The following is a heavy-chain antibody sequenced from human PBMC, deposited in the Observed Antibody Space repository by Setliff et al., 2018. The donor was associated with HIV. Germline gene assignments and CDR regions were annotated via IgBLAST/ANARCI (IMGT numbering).Heavy chain of an antibody. CDR3: ARDQGVGWYYLDY. V-gene: IGHV4-61*09. J-gene: IGHJ4*02. D-gene: IGHD6-19*01. CDR2: IYALGNT. Sequence: SETLSLTCSVSGDSVSSGTHYWSWIRQPAGKGLEWIGHIYALGNTNYNPSLSSRVTISLDKSRNQLSLELNSVTAADAAVYYCARDQGVGWYYLDYWGQGTLVTVSS. CDR1: GDSVSSGTHY.